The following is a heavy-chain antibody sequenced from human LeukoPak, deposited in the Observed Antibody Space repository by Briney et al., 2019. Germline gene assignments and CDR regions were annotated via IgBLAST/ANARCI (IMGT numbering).Heavy chain of an antibody. J-gene: IGHJ4*02. V-gene: IGHV4-31*03. D-gene: IGHD2-2*01. CDR1: GGSVNSGGYY. Sequence: PSQTLSLTCTVSGGSVNSGGYYWSWIRQHPRKGLEWMGNIHHSGTTNYNPSLETRVTISLDTSKNQFSLKLSSVTAADTAVYYCATHDRYCSSNTCYSPFDYWGRGILVAVSS. CDR2: IHHSGTT. CDR3: ATHDRYCSSNTCYSPFDY.